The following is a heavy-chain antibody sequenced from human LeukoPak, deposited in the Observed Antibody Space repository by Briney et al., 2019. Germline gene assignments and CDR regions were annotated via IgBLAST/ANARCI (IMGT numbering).Heavy chain of an antibody. Sequence: GESLKISCKGSGYSFTSYWIGWVRQMPGKGLEWMGIIYPGDSDTRYSPSLQGQVTISADKSISTAYLQWSSLKASDTAMYYCARQMATMGQYYYYGMDVWGQGTTVTVSS. D-gene: IGHD5-24*01. J-gene: IGHJ6*02. CDR2: IYPGDSDT. CDR1: GYSFTSYW. CDR3: ARQMATMGQYYYYGMDV. V-gene: IGHV5-51*01.